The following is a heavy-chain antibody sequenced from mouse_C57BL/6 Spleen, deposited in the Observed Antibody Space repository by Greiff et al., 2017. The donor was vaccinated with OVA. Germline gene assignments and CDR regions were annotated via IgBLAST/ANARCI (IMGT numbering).Heavy chain of an antibody. CDR3: VRHGDYPDY. CDR2: IRSKSNNYAT. CDR1: GFSFNTYA. V-gene: IGHV10-1*01. J-gene: IGHJ4*01. Sequence: EVNLVESGGGLVQPKGSLKLSCAASGFSFNTYAMHWVRQAPGKGLEWVARIRSKSNNYATYYADSVKDRFTISRDDSESMLYLQINNLKTEDTAMYYCVRHGDYPDYWGQGTSVTVSS. D-gene: IGHD2-4*01.